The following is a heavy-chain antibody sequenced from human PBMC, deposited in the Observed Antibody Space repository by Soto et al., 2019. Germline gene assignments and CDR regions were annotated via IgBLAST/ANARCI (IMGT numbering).Heavy chain of an antibody. Sequence: ASVKVSCKASGYTFTSYGISWVRQAPGQGLEWMGRISAYNGNTNYAQKLQGRVTMTTDTSTSTAYMELRSLRSDDTAVYYCARGDDIVVVPAADNWFDPWGQGTLVTVSS. J-gene: IGHJ5*02. D-gene: IGHD2-2*01. CDR3: ARGDDIVVVPAADNWFDP. V-gene: IGHV1-18*01. CDR1: GYTFTSYG. CDR2: ISAYNGNT.